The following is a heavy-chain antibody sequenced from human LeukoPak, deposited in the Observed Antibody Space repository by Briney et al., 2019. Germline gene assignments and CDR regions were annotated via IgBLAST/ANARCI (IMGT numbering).Heavy chain of an antibody. J-gene: IGHJ4*02. V-gene: IGHV3-74*01. CDR3: ARKVAGGTGYFDY. CDR1: GFTFSSYW. D-gene: IGHD6-13*01. Sequence: GGSLRLSCAASGFTFSSYWMHWVRQAPGKGLVWVSRINSDGSSTSYADSVKGRFTISRDNAKNTLYLQMNSLRPEDTAVYFCARKVAGGTGYFDYWGQGTLVTVSS. CDR2: INSDGSST.